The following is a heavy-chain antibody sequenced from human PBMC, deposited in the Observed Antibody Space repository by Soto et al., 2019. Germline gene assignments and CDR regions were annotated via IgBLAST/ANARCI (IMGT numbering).Heavy chain of an antibody. V-gene: IGHV4-30-2*01. J-gene: IGHJ4*02. D-gene: IGHD5-12*01. CDR2: IYHSGST. CDR1: GGSISSGGYS. CDR3: AAGGGLPRYY. Sequence: QLQLQESGSGLVKPSQTLSLTCAVSGGSISSGGYSWSWIRQPPGKGLEWIGYIYHSGSTYYNPSLKSRVTISVDRSKNQCPLKLSSVTAAVTAVYYCAAGGGLPRYYWGQGTLVTVSS.